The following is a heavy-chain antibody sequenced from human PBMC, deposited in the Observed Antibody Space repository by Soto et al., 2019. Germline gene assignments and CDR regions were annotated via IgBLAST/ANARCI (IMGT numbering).Heavy chain of an antibody. Sequence: GSGPTLVNPTQTLTLTCTFSGFSLSTSGVGVGWIRQPPGKALEWLALIYWDDDKRYSPSLKSRLTITKDTSKNQVVLTMTNTDPVDTATYYCAHEVGSTIPNWFDPWGQGTLVTVSS. D-gene: IGHD5-12*01. CDR1: GFSLSTSGVG. J-gene: IGHJ5*02. CDR3: AHEVGSTIPNWFDP. CDR2: IYWDDDK. V-gene: IGHV2-5*02.